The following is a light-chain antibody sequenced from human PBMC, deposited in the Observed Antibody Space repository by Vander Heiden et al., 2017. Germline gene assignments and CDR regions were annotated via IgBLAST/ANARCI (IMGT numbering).Light chain of an antibody. Sequence: IVLTQSPGTLSLSPGEGATLSCRASQTVNSNYLAWYQQKPGQAPRLLIYGASKRATGIPDRFSGSGSGTDFTLTISRREPEDFALYYCQQYGNSPPRSFGPGTRVDIK. CDR3: QQYGNSPPRS. V-gene: IGKV3-20*01. CDR2: GAS. J-gene: IGKJ3*01. CDR1: QTVNSNY.